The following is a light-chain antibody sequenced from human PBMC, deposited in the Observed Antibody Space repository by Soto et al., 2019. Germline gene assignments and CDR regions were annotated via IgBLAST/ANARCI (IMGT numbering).Light chain of an antibody. CDR1: SGSVSASYY. Sequence: QTVVTQEPSSSVSPGRTVTLTCGLNSGSVSASYYPSWFQQTPGQAPRTLIYSTNTRSSGVPDRFSGSILGNKAALTITGAQADDESDYYCVLYMGSGIWVFGGGTQLTVL. CDR3: VLYMGSGIWV. J-gene: IGLJ3*02. V-gene: IGLV8-61*01. CDR2: STN.